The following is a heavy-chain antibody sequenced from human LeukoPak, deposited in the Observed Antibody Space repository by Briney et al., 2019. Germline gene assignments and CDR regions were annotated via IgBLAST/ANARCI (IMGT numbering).Heavy chain of an antibody. D-gene: IGHD6-19*01. CDR2: ISGSGGSK. CDR3: AKTVAGRSDY. V-gene: IGHV3-23*01. Sequence: GGSLRLSCAASGFTFDDYGMGWVRQAPGKGLEWVSAISGSGGSKYYADSVKGRFTISRDNSKNTLYLQMNSLRAEDTAVYYCAKTVAGRSDYWGQGTLVTVSS. CDR1: GFTFDDYG. J-gene: IGHJ4*02.